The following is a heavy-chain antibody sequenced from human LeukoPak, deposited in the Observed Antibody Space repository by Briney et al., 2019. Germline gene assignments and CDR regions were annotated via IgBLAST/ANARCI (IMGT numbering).Heavy chain of an antibody. CDR3: ARHRSGGSQDDAFDI. CDR1: GFTFSSYA. D-gene: IGHD2-15*01. CDR2: ISGSGGST. V-gene: IGHV3-23*01. Sequence: PGGSLRLSCAASGFTFSSYAMSWVRQAPGKGLEWVSAISGSGGSTYYADSVKGRFTISRDNSKNTLYLHMNSLRAEDTAVYYCARHRSGGSQDDAFDIWGQGTMVTVSS. J-gene: IGHJ3*02.